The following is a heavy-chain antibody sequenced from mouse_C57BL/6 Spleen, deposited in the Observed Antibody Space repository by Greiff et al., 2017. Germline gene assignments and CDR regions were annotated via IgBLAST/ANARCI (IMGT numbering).Heavy chain of an antibody. CDR2: INPNNGGT. CDR1: GYTFTDYN. J-gene: IGHJ3*01. V-gene: IGHV1-18*01. D-gene: IGHD2-3*01. CDR3: ATGDGYYWRFAY. Sequence: VQLQQSGPELVKPGASVKIPCKASGYTFTDYNMDWVKQSHGKSLEWIGDINPNNGGTIYNQKFKGKATLTVDKSSSTAYMELRSLTSEDTAVYYCATGDGYYWRFAYWGQGTLVTVSA.